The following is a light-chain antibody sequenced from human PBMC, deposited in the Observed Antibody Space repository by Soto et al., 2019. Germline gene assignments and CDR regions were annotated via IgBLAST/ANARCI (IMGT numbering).Light chain of an antibody. J-gene: IGKJ2*01. V-gene: IGKV1-39*01. Sequence: DVQMTQSPSSLSASVGDRVTITCRASQSVSTYLNWYQQKPGKAPKLLIHAASTLQSGVPSRFSGRGTGTDFALTIDGLQPEDFATYCCQQTYFALHTFGQGTKVEI. CDR3: QQTYFALHT. CDR2: AAS. CDR1: QSVSTY.